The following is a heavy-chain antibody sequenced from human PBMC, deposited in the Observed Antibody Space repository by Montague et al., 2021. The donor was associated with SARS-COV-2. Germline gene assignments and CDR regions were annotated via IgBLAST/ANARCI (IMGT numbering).Heavy chain of an antibody. V-gene: IGHV6-1*01. Sequence: CAISGDSVSTNSGTWNWVRLSPSTGLEWLGRTYYRSEWYSDYSVSVKSRISINPDTSKNQFSLQLDSVTPEDTAVYYCARAERGSCGDGNCYQYFFNYWGQGTPVTVSS. D-gene: IGHD2-15*01. CDR1: GDSVSTNSGT. J-gene: IGHJ4*02. CDR3: ARAERGSCGDGNCYQYFFNY. CDR2: TYYRSEWYS.